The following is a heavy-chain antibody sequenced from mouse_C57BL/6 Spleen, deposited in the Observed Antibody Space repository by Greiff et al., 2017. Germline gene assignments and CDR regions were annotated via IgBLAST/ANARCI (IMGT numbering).Heavy chain of an antibody. CDR2: IDPANGNT. Sequence: VQLKESVAELVRPGASVKLSCTASGFNIKNTYMHWVKQRPEQGLEWIGRIDPANGNTKYAPKFQGKATITADTSSNTAYLHLRSLTSEDSAIYYCARTTVVGGAMGYWGQGTSVTVSS. D-gene: IGHD1-1*01. CDR1: GFNIKNTY. V-gene: IGHV14-3*01. J-gene: IGHJ4*01. CDR3: ARTTVVGGAMGY.